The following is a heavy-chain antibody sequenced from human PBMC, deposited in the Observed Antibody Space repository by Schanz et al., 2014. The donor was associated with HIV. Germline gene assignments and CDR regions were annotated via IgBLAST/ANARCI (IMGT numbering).Heavy chain of an antibody. D-gene: IGHD6-6*01. Sequence: QVQLVQSGTEVKKPGASVKVSCKASGYMFAAYNLHWVRQAPGQGLEYMGWINPNSGTTNYAQKFQGRVTMTRDTSISTGYMDLSRLRSDDAAVYYCAREGTAARQFYYYGMDVWGQGTTVTVSS. CDR1: GYMFAAYN. CDR3: AREGTAARQFYYYGMDV. CDR2: INPNSGTT. V-gene: IGHV1-2*02. J-gene: IGHJ6*02.